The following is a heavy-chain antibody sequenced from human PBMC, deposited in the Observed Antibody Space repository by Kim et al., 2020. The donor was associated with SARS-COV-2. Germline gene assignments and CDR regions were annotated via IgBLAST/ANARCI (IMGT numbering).Heavy chain of an antibody. CDR2: IKEDGSAK. Sequence: GGSLRLSCVASEFTFRSYWMTWVRQVPGKGMEWVASIKEDGSAKYYVDSVKGRFTISRDNAKESLHLQMNSLRAEDTALYYCTSRGIYHDYWGQGTLVIVSS. D-gene: IGHD1-26*01. CDR3: TSRGIYHDY. V-gene: IGHV3-7*01. CDR1: EFTFRSYW. J-gene: IGHJ4*02.